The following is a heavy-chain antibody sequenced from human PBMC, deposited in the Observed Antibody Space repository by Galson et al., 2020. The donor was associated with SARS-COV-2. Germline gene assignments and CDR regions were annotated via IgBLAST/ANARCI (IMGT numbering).Heavy chain of an antibody. J-gene: IGHJ5*02. V-gene: IGHV4-34*01. Sequence: SETLSLTCAVYGGSFSGYYWSWIRQPPGKGLEWIGEINHSGSTNYNPSLKSRVTISVDTSKNQFSLKLSSVTAADTAVYYCARGPRYSSSGYGGRLWFDPWGQGTLVTVSS. CDR3: ARGPRYSSSGYGGRLWFDP. CDR1: GGSFSGYY. D-gene: IGHD6-13*01. CDR2: INHSGST.